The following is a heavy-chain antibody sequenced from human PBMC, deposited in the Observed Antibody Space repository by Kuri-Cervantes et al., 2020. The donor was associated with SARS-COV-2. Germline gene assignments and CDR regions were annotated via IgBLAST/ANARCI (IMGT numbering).Heavy chain of an antibody. D-gene: IGHD6-13*01. V-gene: IGHV4-30-4*08. CDR2: IYYSGST. J-gene: IGHJ4*02. CDR3: AATPAAGVDYYFDY. CDR1: GGSISSGDYY. Sequence: SETLSLTCTVSGGSISSGDYYWSWIRQPPGKGLEWIGYIYYSGSTYYNPSPKSRVTISVDTSKNQFSLKLSSVTAADTAVYYCAATPAAGVDYYFDYWGQGTLVTVSS.